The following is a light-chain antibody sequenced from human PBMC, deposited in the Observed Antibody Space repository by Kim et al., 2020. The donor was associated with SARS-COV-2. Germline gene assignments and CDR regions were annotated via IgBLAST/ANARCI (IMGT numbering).Light chain of an antibody. CDR1: SGDVGGYNF. J-gene: IGLJ3*02. CDR2: DVS. V-gene: IGLV2-14*01. Sequence: QSALTQPASVSGSPGQAITISCTGTSGDVGGYNFVSWYQQYPGKAPKLMISDVSKWPSGVSNRFSGSKSGNTASLTISGLQAEDEADYYCSSYTSTSTWVFGGGTQLTVL. CDR3: SSYTSTSTWV.